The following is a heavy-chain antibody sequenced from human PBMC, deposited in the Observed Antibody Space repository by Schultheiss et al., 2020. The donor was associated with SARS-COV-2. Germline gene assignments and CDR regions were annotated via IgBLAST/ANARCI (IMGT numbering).Heavy chain of an antibody. D-gene: IGHD6-19*01. Sequence: GGSLRLSCAASGFTFSSYSMNWVRQAPGKGLEWVSSISSSSSYIYYADSVKGRFTISRDNAKNSLYLQMNSLRAEDTAVYYCARALDSSGWYRIRYYYYGMDVWGQGTTVTVSS. J-gene: IGHJ6*02. CDR3: ARALDSSGWYRIRYYYYGMDV. CDR1: GFTFSSYS. CDR2: ISSSSSYI. V-gene: IGHV3-21*01.